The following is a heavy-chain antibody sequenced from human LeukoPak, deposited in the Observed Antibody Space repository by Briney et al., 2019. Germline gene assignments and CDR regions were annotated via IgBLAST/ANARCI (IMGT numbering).Heavy chain of an antibody. CDR3: ATPREAGQVGYFYGMDV. CDR2: IYSGGST. Sequence: GGSLRLSCAASGFTVSSNYMSWVRQAPGKGLEWVSVIYSGGSTYYADSVKGRFTISRDNANNLLYLQMNSLRAEDTAVYYCATPREAGQVGYFYGMDVWGQGTTVIVS. CDR1: GFTVSSNY. J-gene: IGHJ6*02. V-gene: IGHV3-53*01. D-gene: IGHD1-26*01.